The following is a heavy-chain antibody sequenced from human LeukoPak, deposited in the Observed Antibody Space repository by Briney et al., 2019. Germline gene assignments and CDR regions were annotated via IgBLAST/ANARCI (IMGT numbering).Heavy chain of an antibody. CDR2: IYPGASDT. Sequence: PREPLTIPCQGSKYRFTNYWIAWVRQMPGKGLEWMGIIYPGASDTRYSPSFQGQVTISADKSINTAYLQWTSLKASDTAIYYCARYQAAPGHNWLGSWGQGTLVTVSS. CDR3: ARYQAAPGHNWLGS. CDR1: KYRFTNYW. D-gene: IGHD2-15*01. J-gene: IGHJ5*01. V-gene: IGHV5-51*01.